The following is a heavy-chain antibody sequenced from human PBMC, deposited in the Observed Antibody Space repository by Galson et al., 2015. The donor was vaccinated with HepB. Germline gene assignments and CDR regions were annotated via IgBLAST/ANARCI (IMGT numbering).Heavy chain of an antibody. CDR1: GGAISRYY. D-gene: IGHD6-13*01. Sequence: LTCTVSGGAISRYYWSWIRQPPGKGLEWIGYIHYSGSTNYNPSLKSRVTISVDTSKKQFSLKLSSVTAADTAVYYCARDHHSSSWSWFDPWGQGTLVSVSS. CDR2: IHYSGST. CDR3: ARDHHSSSWSWFDP. J-gene: IGHJ5*02. V-gene: IGHV4-59*01.